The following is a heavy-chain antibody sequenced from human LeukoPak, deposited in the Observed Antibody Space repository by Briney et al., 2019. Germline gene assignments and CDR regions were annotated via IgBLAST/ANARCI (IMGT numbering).Heavy chain of an antibody. V-gene: IGHV1-2*02. Sequence: RASVKVSCKASGYTFAGYYMHWVRQAPGQGLEWMGWINPKSGGTNYAQKFQGRVTMTRDTSISTAYMELSRLRYDDTAVYYCARCRPYYYYMDVWGKGTTVTVSS. CDR3: ARCRPYYYYMDV. J-gene: IGHJ6*03. CDR2: INPKSGGT. CDR1: GYTFAGYY.